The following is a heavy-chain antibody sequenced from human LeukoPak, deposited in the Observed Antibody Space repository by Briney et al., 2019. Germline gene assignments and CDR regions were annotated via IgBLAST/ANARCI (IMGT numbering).Heavy chain of an antibody. CDR2: INYSGST. V-gene: IGHV4-39*01. D-gene: IGHD6-6*01. CDR1: GGSISSSSYY. Sequence: SETLSLTCTVSGGSISSSSYYWGWIRQPPGKGLEWIGSINYSGSTYYNPSLKSRVTISVDTSKNQFSLKLSSVTAADTAVYYCARLCQLVRVFDYWGQGTLVTVSS. CDR3: ARLCQLVRVFDY. J-gene: IGHJ4*02.